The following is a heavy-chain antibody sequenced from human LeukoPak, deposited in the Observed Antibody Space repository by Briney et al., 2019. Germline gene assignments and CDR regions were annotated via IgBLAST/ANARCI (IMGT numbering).Heavy chain of an antibody. D-gene: IGHD6-13*01. CDR2: IIPIFGTA. Sequence: SVKVSCKASGITFSSYAISWMRQAPGQGPEWMGGIIPIFGTANYAQKFQGRVTITADESTSTAYMELSSLRSEDTAVYYCARAQHSSSWYGYNWFDPWGQGTLVTVSS. CDR3: ARAQHSSSWYGYNWFDP. V-gene: IGHV1-69*13. J-gene: IGHJ5*02. CDR1: GITFSSYA.